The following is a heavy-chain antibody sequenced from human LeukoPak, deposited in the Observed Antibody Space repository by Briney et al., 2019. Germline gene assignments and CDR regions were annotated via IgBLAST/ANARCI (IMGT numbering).Heavy chain of an antibody. Sequence: NPGGSLRLSCAASGFIFNKAWMNWVRQAPGKGPEWVGRIKSKNDGETTDYGAPVKGRFTISRDDSKNTLYLQMNSLKTDDTAIYYCTPVMVEDRGFWGQGTLVTVSS. CDR1: GFIFNKAW. D-gene: IGHD2-15*01. CDR2: IKSKNDGETT. V-gene: IGHV3-15*01. J-gene: IGHJ4*02. CDR3: TPVMVEDRGF.